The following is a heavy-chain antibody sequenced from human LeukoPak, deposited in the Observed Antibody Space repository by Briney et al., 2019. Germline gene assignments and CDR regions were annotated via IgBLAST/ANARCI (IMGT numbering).Heavy chain of an antibody. CDR1: GYTFTGYY. CDR2: INPNSGGT. D-gene: IGHD2-2*02. Sequence: ASVKVSCKASGYTFTGYYMHWVRQAPGQGLEWMGWINPNSGGTNYAQKFQGRVIMTRDTSISTAYMELSRLRSDDTAVYYCARTGCSSTSCYRVNWFDPWGQGTLVTVSS. CDR3: ARTGCSSTSCYRVNWFDP. V-gene: IGHV1-2*02. J-gene: IGHJ5*02.